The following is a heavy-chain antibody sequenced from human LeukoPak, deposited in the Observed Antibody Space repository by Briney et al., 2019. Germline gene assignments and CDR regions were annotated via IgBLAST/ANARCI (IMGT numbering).Heavy chain of an antibody. CDR3: ARDHIAVAGINWFDP. CDR1: GFTFDSYW. Sequence: GGSLRLSCAASGFTFDSYWMHWVRQAPGTGLVWVSRINIDGSTTTYADSVKGRFTISRDNAKNTLYLQMNSLRAEDTAVYYCARDHIAVAGINWFDPWGQGILVTVSS. D-gene: IGHD6-19*01. V-gene: IGHV3-74*01. CDR2: INIDGSTT. J-gene: IGHJ5*02.